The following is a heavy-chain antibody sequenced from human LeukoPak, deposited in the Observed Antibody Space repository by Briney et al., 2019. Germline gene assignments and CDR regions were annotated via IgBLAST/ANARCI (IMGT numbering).Heavy chain of an antibody. CDR1: GFTVSSNY. CDR2: IYSGGST. D-gene: IGHD3-22*01. Sequence: GGSLRLSCAASGFTVSSNYMSWVRQAPGKGLEWVSVIYSGGSTYYADSVKGRFTISRDNSKNTLYLQMNSLRAEDTAVYYCARGPYPYYYDSSGYGIWGQGTMVTVSS. CDR3: ARGPYPYYYDSSGYGI. V-gene: IGHV3-66*01. J-gene: IGHJ3*02.